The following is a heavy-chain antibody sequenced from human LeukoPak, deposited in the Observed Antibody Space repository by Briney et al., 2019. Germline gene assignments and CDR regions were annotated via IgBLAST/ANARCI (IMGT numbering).Heavy chain of an antibody. J-gene: IGHJ3*02. V-gene: IGHV1-18*04. D-gene: IGHD6-13*01. CDR1: GYTFTGYY. CDR3: ARGPSSSFDGFDI. CDR2: ISPYNAKT. Sequence: ASVKVSCKASGYTFTGYYMDWVRQAPGQGLEWMGWISPYNAKTNYAQKLQGRVTMTTDTSTTTANMELRSLRSDDTAVYYCARGPSSSFDGFDIWGQGTMVTVSS.